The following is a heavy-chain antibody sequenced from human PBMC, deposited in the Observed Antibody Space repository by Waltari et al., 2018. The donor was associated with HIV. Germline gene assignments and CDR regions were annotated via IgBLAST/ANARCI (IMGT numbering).Heavy chain of an antibody. V-gene: IGHV3-23*01. Sequence: VTLLVSGGGSVQPGGSLILSCAPSGLPFTSTAMSGVRQAPGKGLEWVSVISGSGGSTYYADFVKGRFTISRDNSKNTLYQQMNSLRAEDTAVYYCAKEGIAGRPSVPDYWGQGTLVTVSS. J-gene: IGHJ4*02. D-gene: IGHD6-6*01. CDR3: AKEGIAGRPSVPDY. CDR1: GLPFTSTA. CDR2: ISGSGGST.